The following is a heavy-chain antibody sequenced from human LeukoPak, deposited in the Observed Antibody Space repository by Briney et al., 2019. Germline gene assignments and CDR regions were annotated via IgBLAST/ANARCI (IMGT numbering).Heavy chain of an antibody. CDR1: GGSINSGSYC. V-gene: IGHV4-61*09. J-gene: IGHJ4*02. CDR3: ARDEGYSYGYHY. D-gene: IGHD5-18*01. Sequence: PSETLSLTCTVSGGSINSGSYCWSWIRQSAGKGLEWIGHIHISGSTNYNPSLKSRVTISVDTSKNQFSLKLSSVTAADTAVYYCARDEGYSYGYHYWGQGTLVTVSS. CDR2: IHISGST.